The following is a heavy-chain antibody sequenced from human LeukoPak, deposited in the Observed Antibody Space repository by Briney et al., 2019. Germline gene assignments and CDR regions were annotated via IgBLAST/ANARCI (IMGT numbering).Heavy chain of an antibody. CDR3: ARGDFPHIDY. CDR1: GGSISSGDYY. CDR2: IYYSGST. J-gene: IGHJ4*02. D-gene: IGHD3-3*01. V-gene: IGHV4-30-4*02. Sequence: SETLSLTCTVSGGSISSGDYYWTWIRQPPGKGLEGIGYIYYSGSTYYNPSLKSRVTISVDTSKNQFSLKLSSVTAADTAVSYCARGDFPHIDYWGQGTLVTVSS.